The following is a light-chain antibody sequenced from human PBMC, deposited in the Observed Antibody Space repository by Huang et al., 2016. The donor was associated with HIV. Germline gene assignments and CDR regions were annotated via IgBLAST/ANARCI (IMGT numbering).Light chain of an antibody. CDR3: QQSFTIPYT. J-gene: IGKJ2*01. V-gene: IGKV1-39*01. CDR2: DAA. Sequence: DIKMTQSPSSLSASVGARVTIACRAHNNSGNYVNWYQQKSGKAPSRLMSDAARLRSGVPSRFSGSGSGTEFTLTINSLQPEDFAAYYCQQSFTIPYTFGPGTKLEIK. CDR1: NNSGNY.